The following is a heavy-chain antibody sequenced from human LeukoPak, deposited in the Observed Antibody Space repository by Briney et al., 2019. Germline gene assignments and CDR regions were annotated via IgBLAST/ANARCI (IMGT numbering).Heavy chain of an antibody. J-gene: IGHJ4*02. CDR3: ARDPAYYDYVWGSYRYTAFDY. V-gene: IGHV3-30-3*01. CDR2: ISYDGSNK. Sequence: GGSLRLSCAASGFTFSSYAMHWVRQAPGKGLEWVAVISYDGSNKYYADSVKGRFTISRDNSKNTLYLHMNSLRAEDTAVYYCARDPAYYDYVWGSYRYTAFDYWGQGTLVTVSS. D-gene: IGHD3-16*02. CDR1: GFTFSSYA.